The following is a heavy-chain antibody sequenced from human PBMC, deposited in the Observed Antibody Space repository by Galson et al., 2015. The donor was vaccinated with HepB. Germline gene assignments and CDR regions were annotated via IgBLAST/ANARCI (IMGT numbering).Heavy chain of an antibody. CDR3: ARLYPDCSSTSCYDGGYYYYYMDV. V-gene: IGHV5-51*03. D-gene: IGHD2-2*01. J-gene: IGHJ6*03. Sequence: QSGAEVKKPGESLKISCKGSGYSFTSYWIGWVRQMPGKGLEWMGIIYPGDSDTRYSPSFQGQVTISADKSISTAYLQWSSLKASDTAMYYCARLYPDCSSTSCYDGGYYYYYMDVWGKGTTVTVSS. CDR2: IYPGDSDT. CDR1: GYSFTSYW.